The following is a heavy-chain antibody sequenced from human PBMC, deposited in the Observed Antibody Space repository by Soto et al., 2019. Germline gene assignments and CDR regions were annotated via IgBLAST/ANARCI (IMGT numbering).Heavy chain of an antibody. CDR2: INAGNGNT. CDR3: ARDPGYGDFFDY. V-gene: IGHV1-3*01. J-gene: IGHJ4*02. Sequence: QVQLVQSGAEVKKPGASVKVSCKASGYTFTSYAMHWVRQAPGQRLEWMGWINAGNGNTKYSQKFQGRVTITRDTSASTAYMELSSLRSEDTAVYYCARDPGYGDFFDYWGQGTLLTVSS. CDR1: GYTFTSYA. D-gene: IGHD4-17*01.